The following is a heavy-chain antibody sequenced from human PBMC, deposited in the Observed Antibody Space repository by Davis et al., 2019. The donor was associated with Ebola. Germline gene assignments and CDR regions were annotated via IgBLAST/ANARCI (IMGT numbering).Heavy chain of an antibody. V-gene: IGHV3-33*01. D-gene: IGHD6-19*01. CDR3: AIAPGIAVAPRGMDV. CDR2: IWYDGSNK. CDR1: GFTFSSYG. Sequence: LSLTCAASGFTFSSYGMHWVXXAPAHGLEWVAVIWYDGSNKYYADSVKGRFTISRDNSKNTLYLQMNSLRAEDTAVYYCAIAPGIAVAPRGMDVWGQGTTVTVSS. J-gene: IGHJ6*02.